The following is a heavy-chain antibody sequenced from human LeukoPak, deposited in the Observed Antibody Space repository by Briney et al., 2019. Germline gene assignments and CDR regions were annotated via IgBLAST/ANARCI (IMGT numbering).Heavy chain of an antibody. CDR1: GFTFSSYS. Sequence: PGGSLRLSCAASGFTFSSYSMNWVRQAPGKWLEWVSYISSSSSTIYYADSVKGRFTISRDNAKNSLYLQMNSLRAEDTAVYYCARENHDFWSGYLDYWGQGTLVTVSS. CDR2: ISSSSSTI. V-gene: IGHV3-48*01. J-gene: IGHJ4*02. D-gene: IGHD3-3*01. CDR3: ARENHDFWSGYLDY.